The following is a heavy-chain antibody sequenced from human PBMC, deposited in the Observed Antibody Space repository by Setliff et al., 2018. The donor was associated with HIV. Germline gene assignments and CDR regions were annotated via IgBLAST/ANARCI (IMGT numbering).Heavy chain of an antibody. CDR2: IYYSGST. Sequence: SETLSLTCTVSGGSISSSSYYWGWIRQPPGKGLEWIGSIYYSGSTYYNPSLKSRVTISVDTSKNQFSLKLSSVTAADTALYYCASPGRRRGYCSSTSCYDEGLYYYYYMDVWGKGTTVTVSS. CDR3: ASPGRRRGYCSSTSCYDEGLYYYYYMDV. V-gene: IGHV4-39*01. CDR1: GGSISSSSYY. J-gene: IGHJ6*03. D-gene: IGHD2-2*01.